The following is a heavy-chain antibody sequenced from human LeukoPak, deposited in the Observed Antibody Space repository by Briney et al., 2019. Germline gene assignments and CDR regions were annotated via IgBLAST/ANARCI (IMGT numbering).Heavy chain of an antibody. CDR2: IWYDGSNK. V-gene: IGHV3-33*01. J-gene: IGHJ6*02. CDR1: GFTFSSYG. CDR3: ARDIVVPAAIPYYYYGMDV. D-gene: IGHD2-2*01. Sequence: GGSLRPSCAASGFTFSSYGMHWVRQAPGKGLEWVAVIWYDGSNKYYADSVKGRFTISRDNSKNTLYLQMNSLRAEDTAVYYCARDIVVPAAIPYYYYGMDVWGQGTTVTVSS.